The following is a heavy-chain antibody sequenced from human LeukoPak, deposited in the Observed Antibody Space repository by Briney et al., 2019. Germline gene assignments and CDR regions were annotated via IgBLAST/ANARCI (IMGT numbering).Heavy chain of an antibody. CDR1: GFTFSTYS. J-gene: IGHJ5*02. CDR2: ISSNGGTT. D-gene: IGHD6-19*01. Sequence: PGGSLRLSCAASGFTFSTYSMNWVRQAPGRGLEWVSYISSNGGTTHYADSVKGRFTISRDTGKNSLYLQMNSLRDEDTAVYYCARTGDSSGYYVWFDPWGQGTLVTVSS. V-gene: IGHV3-48*02. CDR3: ARTGDSSGYYVWFDP.